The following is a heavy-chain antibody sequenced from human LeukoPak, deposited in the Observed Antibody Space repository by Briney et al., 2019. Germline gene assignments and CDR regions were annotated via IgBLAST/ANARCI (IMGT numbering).Heavy chain of an antibody. CDR3: AKDIAPRGIGYFDY. CDR2: ISWNSGSI. CDR1: GFTFDDYA. Sequence: GRSLRLSCAASGFTFDDYAMHWARQAPGKGLEWVSGISWNSGSIGYADSVKGRFTISRDNAKNSLYLQMNSLRAEDTALYYCAKDIAPRGIGYFDYWGQGTLVTVSS. J-gene: IGHJ4*02. V-gene: IGHV3-9*01. D-gene: IGHD3-16*01.